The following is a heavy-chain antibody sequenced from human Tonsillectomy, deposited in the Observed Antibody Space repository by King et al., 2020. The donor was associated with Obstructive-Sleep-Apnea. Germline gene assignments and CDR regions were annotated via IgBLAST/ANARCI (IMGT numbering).Heavy chain of an antibody. CDR1: GGSIRSPGYY. V-gene: IGHV4-31*03. J-gene: IGHJ3*02. CDR2: IFYIVNT. Sequence: VQLQESGPGLMKPSQTLSLTCTVSGGSIRSPGYYWSWIRQHPEKVLEWIGDIFYIVNTYFNPSFKCRSIIFPYTSNQQFFLKLSSVTAADTAVYYCARLVASTRAFDIWGQGTTVTVSS. CDR3: ARLVASTRAFDI. D-gene: IGHD5-12*01.